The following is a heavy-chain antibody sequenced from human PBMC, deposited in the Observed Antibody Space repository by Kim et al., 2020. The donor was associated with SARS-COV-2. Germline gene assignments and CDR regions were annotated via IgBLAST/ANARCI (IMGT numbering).Heavy chain of an antibody. CDR2: IYYSGST. D-gene: IGHD6-19*01. J-gene: IGHJ3*02. CDR3: ARVRSSGWQMDDAFDI. CDR1: GGSISSYY. V-gene: IGHV4-59*13. Sequence: SETLSLTCTVSGGSISSYYWSWIRQPPGKGLEWIGYIYYSGSTNYNPSLKSRVTISVDTSKNQFSLKLSSVTAADTAVYYCARVRSSGWQMDDAFDIWGQGTMVTVSS.